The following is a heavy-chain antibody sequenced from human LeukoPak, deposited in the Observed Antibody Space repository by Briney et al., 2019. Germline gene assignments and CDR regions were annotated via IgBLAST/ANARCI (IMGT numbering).Heavy chain of an antibody. CDR3: ARRRETWNDAFDI. Sequence: PGGSLRLSCAASGFTFISYAIHWVRQAPGKGLEWVAVISFHGTDSFYADSVKGRFTISRDNSKNTLYLQMNSLRAEDTAVYYCARRRETWNDAFDIWGQGTMVTVSS. D-gene: IGHD1-1*01. J-gene: IGHJ3*02. CDR1: GFTFISYA. V-gene: IGHV3-30*04. CDR2: ISFHGTDS.